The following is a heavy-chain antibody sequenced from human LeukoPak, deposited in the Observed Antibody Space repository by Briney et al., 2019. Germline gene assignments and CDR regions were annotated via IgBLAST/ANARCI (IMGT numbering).Heavy chain of an antibody. CDR1: GFTFSSYA. D-gene: IGHD2-2*01. V-gene: IGHV3-23*01. CDR3: AKDRPFYCSSTSCYFDY. CDR2: ISGSGGST. J-gene: IGHJ4*02. Sequence: GGSLRLSCAASGFTFSSYAMSWVRQAPGKGLEWVSAISGSGGSTYYADSVKGRFTISRDNSKNTLYLQMNSLRAEDTAVYYCAKDRPFYCSSTSCYFDYWGQGTLVTVSS.